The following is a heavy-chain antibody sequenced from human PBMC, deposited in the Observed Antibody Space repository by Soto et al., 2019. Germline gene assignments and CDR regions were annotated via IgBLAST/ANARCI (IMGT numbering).Heavy chain of an antibody. D-gene: IGHD6-25*01. CDR1: GGCFSSYA. CDR2: IIPIFGTA. Sequence: SVKVSCKASGGCFSSYAISWVRQAPGQGLEWMGGIIPIFGTANYAQKFQGRVTVTSDASTSTVFMELNSLRSEDTAVYCCARHLAAGDSWGQGTLVTVSS. CDR3: ARHLAAGDS. V-gene: IGHV1-69*13. J-gene: IGHJ4*02.